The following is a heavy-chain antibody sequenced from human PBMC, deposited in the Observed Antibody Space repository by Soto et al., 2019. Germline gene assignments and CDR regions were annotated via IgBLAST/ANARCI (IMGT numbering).Heavy chain of an antibody. V-gene: IGHV3-53*01. CDR1: GFTVSSNY. CDR2: IYSGGST. J-gene: IGHJ5*02. CDR3: ARVQVDGNYDSSGYYYKATRGNRIPNWFDP. Sequence: GGSLRLSCAASGFTVSSNYMSWVRQAPGKGLEWVSVIYSGGSTYYADSVKGRFTISRDNSKNTLYLQMNSLRAEDTAVYYCARVQVDGNYDSSGYYYKATRGNRIPNWFDPWGQGTLVTVSS. D-gene: IGHD3-22*01.